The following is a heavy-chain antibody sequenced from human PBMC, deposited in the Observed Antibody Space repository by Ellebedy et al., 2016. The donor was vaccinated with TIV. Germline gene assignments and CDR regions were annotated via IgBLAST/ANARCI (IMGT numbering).Heavy chain of an antibody. CDR2: ISAYNGNT. CDR3: ARGFQGYCSGGSCYNY. Sequence: ASVKVSCKASGYTFTSYGISWVRQAPGQGLEWMGWISAYNGNTNYAQKLQGRVTMTTDTSTSTAYMELRSLRSDDTAVYYCARGFQGYCSGGSCYNYWGQGTLVTVSS. J-gene: IGHJ4*02. CDR1: GYTFTSYG. V-gene: IGHV1-18*04. D-gene: IGHD2-15*01.